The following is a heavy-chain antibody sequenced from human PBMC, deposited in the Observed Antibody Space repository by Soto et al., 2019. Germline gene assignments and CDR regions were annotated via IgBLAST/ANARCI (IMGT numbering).Heavy chain of an antibody. CDR1: GFTFSSYA. CDR3: AKDFGYNYGYAAFDI. J-gene: IGHJ3*02. CDR2: VSGSGGST. V-gene: IGHV3-23*01. D-gene: IGHD5-18*01. Sequence: EVQLLESGGGSVQPGGSLRLSCAASGFTFSSYAMSWVRQAPGKGLEWVSGVSGSGGSTYCVDSVKGRFTISRDNSKNTLYLQMNSLRAEDTAVYYCAKDFGYNYGYAAFDIWGQGTMVTVSS.